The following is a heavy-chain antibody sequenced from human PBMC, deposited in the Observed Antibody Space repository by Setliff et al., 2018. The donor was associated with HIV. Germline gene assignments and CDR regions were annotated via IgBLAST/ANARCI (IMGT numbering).Heavy chain of an antibody. J-gene: IGHJ6*03. Sequence: PGGSLRLSCVASGFTFRTYWMNWVRQAPGKGLEWVSSITSSTYIYYADSVKGRFTISRDNAKNSLYLQMNSLRAEDTAVYYCARDYAYNWNSVMDAWGKGTTVTVSS. CDR3: ARDYAYNWNSVMDA. CDR2: ITSSTYI. CDR1: GFTFRTYW. V-gene: IGHV3-21*01. D-gene: IGHD1-7*01.